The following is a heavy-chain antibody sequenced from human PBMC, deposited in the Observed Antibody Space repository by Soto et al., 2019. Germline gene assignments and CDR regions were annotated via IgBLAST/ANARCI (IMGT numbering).Heavy chain of an antibody. CDR3: TRATPVKYYDFSAPFDY. V-gene: IGHV3-49*03. D-gene: IGHD3-3*01. J-gene: IGHJ4*02. Sequence: GGSLRLSCTASGFTFGDYAMSWFRQAPGKGLEWVGFIRSKAYGGTTEYAASVKGRFTISRDDSKSIAYLQMNSLKTEDTAVYYCTRATPVKYYDFSAPFDYWGQGTLVTVSS. CDR2: IRSKAYGGTT. CDR1: GFTFGDYA.